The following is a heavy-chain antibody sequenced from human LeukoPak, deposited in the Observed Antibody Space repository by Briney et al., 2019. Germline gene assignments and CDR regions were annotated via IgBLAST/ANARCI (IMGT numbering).Heavy chain of an antibody. Sequence: GGSLRLSCAASGFTVSSNYMSWVRQAPGKGLEWVSVIYSGGSTYYADSVKGRFTISRDDAKNSLYLQMNSLRAGDTAVYYCARGIQLWLPIFDYWGQGTLVPSPQ. CDR1: GFTVSSNY. CDR2: IYSGGST. V-gene: IGHV3-53*01. CDR3: ARGIQLWLPIFDY. J-gene: IGHJ4*02. D-gene: IGHD5-18*01.